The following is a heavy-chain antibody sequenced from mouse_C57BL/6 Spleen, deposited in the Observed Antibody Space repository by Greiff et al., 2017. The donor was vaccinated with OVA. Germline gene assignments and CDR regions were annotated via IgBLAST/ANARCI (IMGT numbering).Heavy chain of an antibody. CDR3: TTCVFITTVVPVAY. CDR2: IDPENGDT. V-gene: IGHV14-4*01. CDR1: GFNIKDDY. Sequence: EVQLQQSGAELVRPGASVKLSCAASGFNIKDDYMHWVKQRPEQGLEWIGWIDPENGDTEYASKFQGKATITADTSSNTAYLQLSSLTSEDTAVYYCTTCVFITTVVPVAYWGQGTLVTVSA. D-gene: IGHD1-1*01. J-gene: IGHJ3*01.